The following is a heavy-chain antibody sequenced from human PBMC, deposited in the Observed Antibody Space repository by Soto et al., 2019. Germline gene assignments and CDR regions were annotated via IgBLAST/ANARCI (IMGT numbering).Heavy chain of an antibody. CDR3: ARDIMITFGGGPIYGMDI. CDR1: GGSFSGYY. D-gene: IGHD3-16*01. CDR2: INHSGST. J-gene: IGHJ6*02. V-gene: IGHV4-34*01. Sequence: SETLSLTCAVYGGSFSGYYWSWIRQPPGKGLEWIGEINHSGSTNYNPSLKSRVTISVDTSKNQFSLKLSSVTAADTAVYYCARDIMITFGGGPIYGMDIWGQGTTVTVSS.